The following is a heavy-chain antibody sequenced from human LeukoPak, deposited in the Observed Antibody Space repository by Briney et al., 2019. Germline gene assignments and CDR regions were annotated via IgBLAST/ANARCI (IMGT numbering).Heavy chain of an antibody. CDR2: IIPIFGTA. V-gene: IGHV1-69*05. Sequence: GSSVKVSCKASGGTFSSYAISWVRQAPGQGLEWMGGIIPIFGTANYVQKFQGRVTITTDESTSTAYMELSSLRSEDTAVYYCARDRGIAAAGLFDYWGQGTLVTVSS. CDR3: ARDRGIAAAGLFDY. CDR1: GGTFSSYA. J-gene: IGHJ4*02. D-gene: IGHD6-13*01.